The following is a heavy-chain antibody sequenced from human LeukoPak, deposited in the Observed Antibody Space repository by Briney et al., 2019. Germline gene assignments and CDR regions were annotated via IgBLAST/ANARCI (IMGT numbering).Heavy chain of an antibody. V-gene: IGHV1-18*01. CDR1: GYTFTSYG. CDR3: ARSYLIVVVPAALGIDP. CDR2: ISAYNGNT. J-gene: IGHJ5*02. D-gene: IGHD2-2*01. Sequence: ASVKVSCKASGYTFTSYGISWVRQAPGQGLEWMGWISAYNGNTNYAQKLQSRVTMTTDTSTSTAYMELRSLRSDDTAVYYCARSYLIVVVPAALGIDPWGQGTLVTVSS.